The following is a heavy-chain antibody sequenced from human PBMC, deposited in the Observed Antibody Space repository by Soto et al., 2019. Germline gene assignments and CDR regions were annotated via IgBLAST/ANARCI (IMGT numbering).Heavy chain of an antibody. V-gene: IGHV3-30-3*01. CDR1: FSFSTYN. D-gene: IGHD2-2*01. CDR3: ARAGSTTWQPHACYYFGMDV. J-gene: IGHJ6*02. Sequence: QVQLVESGGGVVQPGRSLRLSCAGFSFSTYNVHWVRQAPGTGLEWVAVVSSDGNNKYYADSVKGRFTISRDNSNNNESLQMNIQRGEDTDPYYCARAGSTTWQPHACYYFGMDVWGLGTTVPVSS. CDR2: VSSDGNNK.